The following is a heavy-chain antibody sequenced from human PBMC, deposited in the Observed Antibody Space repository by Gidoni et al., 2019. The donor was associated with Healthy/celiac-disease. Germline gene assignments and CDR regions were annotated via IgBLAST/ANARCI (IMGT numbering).Heavy chain of an antibody. Sequence: QLQLQESGPGLGKPSETLSLNCTVSGGSISSSSYYWGWIRQPPGKGLEWIGSIYYSGSTYYNPSLKSLVTISVDTSTHQFSLKLSSVTAADTAVYYCARLGGPFDYWGQGTLVTVSS. CDR1: GGSISSSSYY. V-gene: IGHV4-39*01. CDR2: IYYSGST. CDR3: ARLGGPFDY. D-gene: IGHD3-16*01. J-gene: IGHJ4*02.